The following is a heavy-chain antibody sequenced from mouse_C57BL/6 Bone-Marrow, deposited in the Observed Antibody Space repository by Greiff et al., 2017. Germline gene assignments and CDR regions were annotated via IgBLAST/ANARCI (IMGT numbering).Heavy chain of an antibody. Sequence: VQLQQSGAELVRPGASAKLSCKASGYTFTDYYINWVKQRPGQGLEWIARIYPGSGNTYYNEKFKGKATLTAEKSSSTAYMQLSSLTSEDSAVYFCARWRGNQFYYYAMDYWGQGTSVTVSS. CDR1: GYTFTDYY. CDR3: ARWRGNQFYYYAMDY. CDR2: IYPGSGNT. J-gene: IGHJ4*01. V-gene: IGHV1-76*01.